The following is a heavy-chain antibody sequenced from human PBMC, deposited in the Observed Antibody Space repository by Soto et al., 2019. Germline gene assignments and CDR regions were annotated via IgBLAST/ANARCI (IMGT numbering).Heavy chain of an antibody. CDR1: RGSFSTYA. Sequence: SVKGSCKASRGSFSTYAFSWGRQAPAHGLEWMGGIIPIFDSPYYAQNFQGRLTIAADRSTSTVYMELSSLTPEDTAVYYCARGAECRGYCLKKFTWLDPWGQGTLVTVSS. V-gene: IGHV1-69*06. J-gene: IGHJ5*02. CDR2: IIPIFDSP. D-gene: IGHD2-15*01. CDR3: ARGAECRGYCLKKFTWLDP.